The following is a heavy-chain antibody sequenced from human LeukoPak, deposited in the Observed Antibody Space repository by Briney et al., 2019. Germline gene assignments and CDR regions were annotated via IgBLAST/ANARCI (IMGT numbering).Heavy chain of an antibody. J-gene: IGHJ4*02. Sequence: PGGSLRLSCAASGFTFSNYAMSWVRQAPGKGLEWVSTISAGGDTYYADSVKGRFTISRDNSKNTLYLQMNSLRAEDTAVYYCAKARVPGGQWLASYWGQGTLVTVSS. V-gene: IGHV3-23*01. CDR1: GFTFSNYA. CDR3: AKARVPGGQWLASY. CDR2: ISAGGDT. D-gene: IGHD6-19*01.